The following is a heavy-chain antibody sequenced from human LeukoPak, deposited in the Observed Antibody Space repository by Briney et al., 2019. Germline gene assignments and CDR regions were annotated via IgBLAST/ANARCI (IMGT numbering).Heavy chain of an antibody. V-gene: IGHV4-39*01. CDR2: VFYSGTT. J-gene: IGHJ4*02. D-gene: IGHD4-17*01. CDR1: GGSISSGSYY. Sequence: SETLSLTCTVSGGSISSGSYYWGWIRQPPGKGLEWLGTVFYSGTTYYDPSLKSRVTISVDTSKNQFSLGLRSVTAADTAVYYCARLDSGDYFFDYWGQGTLVTVSS. CDR3: ARLDSGDYFFDY.